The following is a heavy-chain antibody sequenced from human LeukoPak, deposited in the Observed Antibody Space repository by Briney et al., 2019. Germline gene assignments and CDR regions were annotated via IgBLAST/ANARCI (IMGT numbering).Heavy chain of an antibody. CDR1: GGSISSPSYY. CDR2: IYYSGST. V-gene: IGHV4-39*07. CDR3: ARETSWGAYYYYMDV. D-gene: IGHD7-27*01. Sequence: SETLSLTCAVSGGSISSPSYYWGWIRQPPGKALEWIGSIYYSGSTYYNPSLKSRVTISLDTSKNQFSLKLTSVTAADTAVYYCARETSWGAYYYYMDVWGKGTTVTVSS. J-gene: IGHJ6*03.